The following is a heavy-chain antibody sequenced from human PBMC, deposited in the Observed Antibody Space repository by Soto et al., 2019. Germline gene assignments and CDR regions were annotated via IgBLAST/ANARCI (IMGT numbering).Heavy chain of an antibody. Sequence: PGGSLRLSCAASGFTFSSYAMSWVRQAPGKGLEWVSAISGSGGSTYYADSVKGRFTISRDNSKNTLYLQMNSLRAEDTAVYYCAKGMMPMVRGVINAYKNYYYYYYMDVWGKGTTVTVSS. CDR2: ISGSGGST. J-gene: IGHJ6*03. CDR1: GFTFSSYA. V-gene: IGHV3-23*01. D-gene: IGHD3-10*01. CDR3: AKGMMPMVRGVINAYKNYYYYYYMDV.